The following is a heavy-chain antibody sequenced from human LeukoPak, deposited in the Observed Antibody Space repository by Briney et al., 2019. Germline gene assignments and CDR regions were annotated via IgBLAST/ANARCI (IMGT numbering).Heavy chain of an antibody. CDR3: ARGRLAQ. CDR1: GFTFSSNS. Sequence: PGGSLRLSCAASGFTFSSNSMSWVRQAPGKGLEYVSVIHSGGGTYYADSVKGRFTISRDNSKNALYLQMDSLRAEDTAVYYCARGRLAQGGQGTLVSVSS. CDR2: IHSGGGT. V-gene: IGHV3-53*01. J-gene: IGHJ4*02. D-gene: IGHD4-11*01.